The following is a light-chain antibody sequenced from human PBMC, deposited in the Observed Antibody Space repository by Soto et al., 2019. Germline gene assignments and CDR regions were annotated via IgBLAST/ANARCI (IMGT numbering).Light chain of an antibody. CDR2: DAT. Sequence: EIALTESPRTLSLSPGERATLSFRASHSVSRTYLAWYQQTPGQAPRLLIXDATSRATGIPDRFSGSVSGTEFTLTISSLQSQDFVVYYCQQYRNWPMLSFGGGTKVDI. CDR1: HSVSRTY. CDR3: QQYRNWPMLS. J-gene: IGKJ4*01. V-gene: IGKV3D-20*02.